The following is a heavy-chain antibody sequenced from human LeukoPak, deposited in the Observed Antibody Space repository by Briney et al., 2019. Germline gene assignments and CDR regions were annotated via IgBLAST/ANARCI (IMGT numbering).Heavy chain of an antibody. CDR2: INTDGTGT. CDR3: ARVKSGSYYPIDY. J-gene: IGHJ4*02. D-gene: IGHD1-26*01. CDR1: GFTFSNYW. Sequence: GGSLRLSCAASGFTFSNYWMHWVRQTPGKGLVWVSRINTDGTGTSYADSVKGRFTISRDGAKNTLYLQMSGLRAEDTAVYYCARVKSGSYYPIDYWGQGTLVAVSS. V-gene: IGHV3-74*01.